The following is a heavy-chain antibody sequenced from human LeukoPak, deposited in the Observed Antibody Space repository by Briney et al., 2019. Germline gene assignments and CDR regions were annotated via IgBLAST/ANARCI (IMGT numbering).Heavy chain of an antibody. CDR3: ARYGSGSSYLDY. V-gene: IGHV3-11*03. D-gene: IGHD3-10*01. CDR2: ISSSSSYT. CDR1: GFTFSDYY. J-gene: IGHJ4*02. Sequence: PGGSLRLSCAASGFTFSDYYMSWIRQAPGKGLEWVSYISSSSSYTNYADSVKGRFTISRDNAKNSLYLQMTSLRAEDTAVYYCARYGSGSSYLDYWGQGTLVTVSS.